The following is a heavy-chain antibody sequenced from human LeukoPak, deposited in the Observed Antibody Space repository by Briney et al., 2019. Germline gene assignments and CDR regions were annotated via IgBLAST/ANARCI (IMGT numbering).Heavy chain of an antibody. J-gene: IGHJ6*03. Sequence: SETLSLTCTVSGGSISSYYWSWIRQPPGKGLEWIGYIYYSGSTNYNPSLKSRVTISVDTSKNQFSLKLSSVTAADTAVYYCARGFDYYYYMAVWGKGTTVTVSS. D-gene: IGHD3-10*01. CDR2: IYYSGST. V-gene: IGHV4-59*01. CDR3: ARGFDYYYYMAV. CDR1: GGSISSYY.